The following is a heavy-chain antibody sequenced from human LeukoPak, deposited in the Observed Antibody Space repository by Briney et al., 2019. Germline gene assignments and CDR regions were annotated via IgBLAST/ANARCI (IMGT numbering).Heavy chain of an antibody. V-gene: IGHV3-23*01. CDR3: ARYCSGGSCFLNYYGMDV. CDR1: GFTFSIYA. Sequence: GGSLRLSCAASGFTFSIYAMTWVRQAPGKGLEWVSAISGNSRDTHYIDSVKGRFTISRDNSKNTLYLRMNSLRADDTAVYYCARYCSGGSCFLNYYGMDVWGQGTTVTVSS. D-gene: IGHD2-15*01. CDR2: ISGNSRDT. J-gene: IGHJ6*02.